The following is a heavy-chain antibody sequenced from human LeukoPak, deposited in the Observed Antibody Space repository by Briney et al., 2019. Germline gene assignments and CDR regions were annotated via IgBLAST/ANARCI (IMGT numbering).Heavy chain of an antibody. CDR2: IYYSGST. D-gene: IGHD4-11*01. V-gene: IGHV4-39*07. CDR1: GGSISSSSYY. CDR3: ARDPAANNYAPSHFDY. Sequence: SETLSLTCTVSGGSISSSSYYWGWIRQPPGKGLEWIGSIYYSGSTYYNPSLKSRVTISVDTSKNQFSLKLSTVTAADTAVYYCARDPAANNYAPSHFDYWGQGTLVTVSS. J-gene: IGHJ4*02.